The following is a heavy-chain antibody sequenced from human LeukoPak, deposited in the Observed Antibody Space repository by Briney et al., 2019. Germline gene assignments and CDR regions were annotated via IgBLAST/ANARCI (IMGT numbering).Heavy chain of an antibody. J-gene: IGHJ4*02. CDR3: AKGDGQQVVRTPFDY. CDR2: ISSSGGST. Sequence: PGGSLRLSCAASGFTFSSYAMNWVRQAPGKGLEWVSVISSSGGSTYYADSVKGRFTISRDNSDNTLFLQMNSLRAEDTAIYYCAKGDGQQVVRTPFDYWGQGTLVTVSS. D-gene: IGHD6-13*01. CDR1: GFTFSSYA. V-gene: IGHV3-23*01.